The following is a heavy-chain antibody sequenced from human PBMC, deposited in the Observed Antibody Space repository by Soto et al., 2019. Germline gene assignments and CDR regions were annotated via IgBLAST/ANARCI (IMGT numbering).Heavy chain of an antibody. CDR3: SKDGTTAGIHFYGMDV. CDR1: GFTFSSYG. CDR2: IGKGGDT. Sequence: EVQLLESGGGLVQPGGSLRLSCAVSGFTFSSYGMNWVRQAPDKGLEWVSTIGKGGDTYYADSVKGRFTISRDNSKNTLVLQMNSLRAEGTALYFCSKDGTTAGIHFYGMDVWGQGTTVTVSS. J-gene: IGHJ6*02. V-gene: IGHV3-23*01. D-gene: IGHD2-2*02.